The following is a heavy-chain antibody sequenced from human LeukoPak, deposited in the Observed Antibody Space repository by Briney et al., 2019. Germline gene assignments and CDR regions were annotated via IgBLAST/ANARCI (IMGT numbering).Heavy chain of an antibody. V-gene: IGHV4-34*01. Sequence: PSETLSLTCTVSGGSISSHYRTWIRQPPGKGLEWIGEINHSGSTNYNPSLKSRVTISVDTSKNQFSLKLSSVTAADTAVYYCARGETYESGLAPVNWFDPWGQGTLVTVSS. CDR1: GGSISSHY. J-gene: IGHJ5*02. CDR3: ARGETYESGLAPVNWFDP. D-gene: IGHD3-3*01. CDR2: INHSGST.